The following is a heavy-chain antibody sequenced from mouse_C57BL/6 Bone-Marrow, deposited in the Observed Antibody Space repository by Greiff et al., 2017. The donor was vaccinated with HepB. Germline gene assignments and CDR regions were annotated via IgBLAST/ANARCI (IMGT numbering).Heavy chain of an antibody. CDR1: GYTFTSYW. Sequence: QVQLQQPGAELVRPGTSVKLSCKASGYTFTSYWMHWVKQRPGQGLEWIGVIDPSDSYTNYNQKFKGKATLTVDTSSSTAYMQLSSLTSEDSAVYYCARWDYDDWGQGTTLTVSS. V-gene: IGHV1-59*01. D-gene: IGHD2-4*01. CDR3: ARWDYDD. CDR2: IDPSDSYT. J-gene: IGHJ2*01.